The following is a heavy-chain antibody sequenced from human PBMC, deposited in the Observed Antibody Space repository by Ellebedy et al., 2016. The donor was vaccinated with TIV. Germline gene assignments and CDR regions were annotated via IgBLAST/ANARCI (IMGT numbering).Heavy chain of an antibody. D-gene: IGHD6-19*01. CDR2: FDPEDGET. CDR1: GYTFTSYG. J-gene: IGHJ6*02. CDR3: ATAPFVGIAVAGTGGMDV. V-gene: IGHV1-24*01. Sequence: ASVKVSXXASGYTFTSYGISWVRQAPGQGLEWMGGFDPEDGETIYAQKFQGRVTMTEDTSTDTAYMELRSLRSEDTAVYYCATAPFVGIAVAGTGGMDVWGQGTTVTVSS.